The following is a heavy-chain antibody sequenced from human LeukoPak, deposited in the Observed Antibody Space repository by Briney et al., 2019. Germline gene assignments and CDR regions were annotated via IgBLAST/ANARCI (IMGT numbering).Heavy chain of an antibody. CDR1: GFTFSSYS. J-gene: IGHJ4*02. CDR2: ISSSSSYI. CDR3: ARAVDNPYFDY. V-gene: IGHV3-21*01. Sequence: GGSLRLSCAASGFTFSSYSLNWVRQAPGKGLEWVSSISSSSSYIYYADSVKGRFTISRDNAKNSLYLQMNSLRAEDTAVYYCARAVDNPYFDYWGQGTLVTVSS. D-gene: IGHD1-14*01.